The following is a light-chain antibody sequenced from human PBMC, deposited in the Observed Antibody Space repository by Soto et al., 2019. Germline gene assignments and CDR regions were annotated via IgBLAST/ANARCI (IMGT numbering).Light chain of an antibody. CDR3: QQYGSSPGT. Sequence: EIVLTQSPGTLSLSPVERATLSCRASQSVSSGYLAWYQQKPGQAPRLLIYGASSRATGIPDRFSGSGSGTDFTLTISRLEPEDFAVYYCQQYGSSPGTFGQGTKVEIK. J-gene: IGKJ1*01. CDR2: GAS. CDR1: QSVSSGY. V-gene: IGKV3-20*01.